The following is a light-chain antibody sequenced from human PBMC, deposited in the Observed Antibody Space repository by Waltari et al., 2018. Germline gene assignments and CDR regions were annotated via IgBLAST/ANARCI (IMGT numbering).Light chain of an antibody. CDR1: QSVSSR. Sequence: EIVMTQSPATLSLSPGERATLSCRASQSVSSRLAWYQQKPGQAPRLLIYDASSRATGIPDRFSGSGSGTEFTLTISSLEPEDVALYFCQQESNWSYSFGQGTKVEIK. CDR2: DAS. V-gene: IGKV3D-15*01. CDR3: QQESNWSYS. J-gene: IGKJ2*03.